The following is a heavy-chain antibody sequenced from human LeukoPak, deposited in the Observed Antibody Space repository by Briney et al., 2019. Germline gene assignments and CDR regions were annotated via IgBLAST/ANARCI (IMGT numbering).Heavy chain of an antibody. V-gene: IGHV1-69*13. J-gene: IGHJ4*02. D-gene: IGHD3-10*01. CDR3: ARGYYYGSGSYYKFDY. CDR1: GGTFSSYA. CDR2: IIPIFGTA. Sequence: ASVKVSCKASGGTFSSYAISWVRQAPGQGLEWMGGIIPIFGTANYAQKFQGRVTITADESTSTAYMELSSLRSEDKAVYYCARGYYYGSGSYYKFDYWGQGTLVTVSS.